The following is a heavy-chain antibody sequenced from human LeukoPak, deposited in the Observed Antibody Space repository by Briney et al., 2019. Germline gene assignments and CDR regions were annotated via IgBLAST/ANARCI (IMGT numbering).Heavy chain of an antibody. J-gene: IGHJ3*02. CDR3: ARAVGPFDI. V-gene: IGHV3-33*01. CDR1: GFTFSTYG. CDR2: IWYDGSNK. Sequence: GGSLRLSCAASGFTFSTYGMHWVRQAPGKGLEWVAVIWYDGSNKYYADSVKGRFTISGDNSKNTLSLQMNSLRAEDTAVYYCARAVGPFDIWGQGTMVTVSS.